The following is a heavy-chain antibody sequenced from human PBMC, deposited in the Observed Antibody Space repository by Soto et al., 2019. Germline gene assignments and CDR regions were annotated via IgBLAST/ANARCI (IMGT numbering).Heavy chain of an antibody. CDR1: GFTFSTYA. Sequence: PGGPLRLSCAASGFTFSTYAMSWVRQAPGKGLEWVSAISGSGGSTYYTDSVKGRFTISRDNSKNTLYLQMNSLRAEDTAVYYCAVRKTGSFFDYWGQGTLVTVSS. V-gene: IGHV3-23*01. D-gene: IGHD1-26*01. CDR2: ISGSGGST. CDR3: AVRKTGSFFDY. J-gene: IGHJ4*02.